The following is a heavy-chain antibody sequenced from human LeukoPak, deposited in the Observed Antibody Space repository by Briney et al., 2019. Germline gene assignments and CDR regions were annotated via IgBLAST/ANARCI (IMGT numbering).Heavy chain of an antibody. CDR3: AKDRYSNYGNWFDP. V-gene: IGHV3-23*01. CDR1: GFNFSDHA. J-gene: IGHJ5*02. CDR2: ISGSGGTT. Sequence: PGGSLRLSCVAYGFNFSDHAMNWVRQAPGKGLEWVSAISGSGGTTHYADSVKGRFAISRDNSMNTLSLQMSHLRHEDTARYYCAKDRYSNYGNWFDPWGQGTQVTVFS. D-gene: IGHD4-11*01.